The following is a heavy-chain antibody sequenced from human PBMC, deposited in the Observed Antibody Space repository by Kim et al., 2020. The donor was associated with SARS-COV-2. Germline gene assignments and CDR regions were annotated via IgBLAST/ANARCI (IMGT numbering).Heavy chain of an antibody. Sequence: SETLSLTCTVSGGSISSSSYYWGWIRQPPGKGLEWIGSIYYSGSTYYNPSLKSRVTISVDTSKNQFSLKLSSVTAADTAVYYCARVSRAISGREVDYWGQGTLVTVSS. V-gene: IGHV4-39*07. D-gene: IGHD1-26*01. CDR1: GGSISSSSYY. J-gene: IGHJ4*02. CDR3: ARVSRAISGREVDY. CDR2: IYYSGST.